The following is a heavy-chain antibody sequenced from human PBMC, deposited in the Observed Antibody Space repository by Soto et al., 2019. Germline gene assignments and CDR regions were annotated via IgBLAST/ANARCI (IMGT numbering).Heavy chain of an antibody. D-gene: IGHD3-22*01. V-gene: IGHV3-23*01. Sequence: EVQLLESGGGLVQPGGSLRLSCAASGFTFSSYAMTWVRQAPGKGLEWVSALGGSGVSTYYADSVKGRFTISRDNSKNTLYPQMNSRRAEDTAVYYCAKGGGSKDYYDTSGYYLYYYYAMDVWGQGTTVTVSS. CDR1: GFTFSSYA. CDR3: AKGGGSKDYYDTSGYYLYYYYAMDV. CDR2: LGGSGVST. J-gene: IGHJ6*02.